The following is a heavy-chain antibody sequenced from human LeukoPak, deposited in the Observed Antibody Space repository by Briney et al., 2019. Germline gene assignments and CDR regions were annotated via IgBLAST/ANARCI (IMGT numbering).Heavy chain of an antibody. CDR3: ARTAIVSSAYSAFDI. D-gene: IGHD3-22*01. Sequence: PSETLSLTCTVSGYSISSGYYWGWIRQPPGKGLEWIGSIYHSGSPSYNPSLKSRVTISVDTSKIQFSLRLTSVTAADTAVYYCARTAIVSSAYSAFDIWGQGTMVTVSS. J-gene: IGHJ3*02. CDR1: GYSISSGYY. CDR2: IYHSGSP. V-gene: IGHV4-38-2*02.